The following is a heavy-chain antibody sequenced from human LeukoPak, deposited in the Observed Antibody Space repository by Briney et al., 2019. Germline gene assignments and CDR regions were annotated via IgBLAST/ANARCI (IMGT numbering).Heavy chain of an antibody. V-gene: IGHV3-11*04. D-gene: IGHD6-6*01. J-gene: IGHJ3*02. Sequence: PGGSLRLSCAASGFTFSDYYTTWIRQAPGKGLEGVSYITSSATTYYADSVKGRFTISRDNAKTSRYLQMNSLRAEDTAVYYCARDLGPHSSSPNSGAFDIWGQGTMVTVSS. CDR3: ARDLGPHSSSPNSGAFDI. CDR2: ITSSATT. CDR1: GFTFSDYY.